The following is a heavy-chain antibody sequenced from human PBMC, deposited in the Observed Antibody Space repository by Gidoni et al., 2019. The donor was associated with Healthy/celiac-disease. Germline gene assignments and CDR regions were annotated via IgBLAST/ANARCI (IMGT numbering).Heavy chain of an antibody. CDR2: MSGSGGST. CDR1: GFTFSSYA. J-gene: IGHJ6*02. V-gene: IGHV3-23*01. D-gene: IGHD2-15*01. Sequence: EVQLLESGGGLVQPGGSLRLSCAASGFTFSSYAMSCVRQAPGKGLGGVSAMSGSGGSTYYADSVKGRFTISRDNSKNTLYLQMNSLRAEDTAVYYCAKDLGRSDLPPGYGMDVWGQGTTVTVSS. CDR3: AKDLGRSDLPPGYGMDV.